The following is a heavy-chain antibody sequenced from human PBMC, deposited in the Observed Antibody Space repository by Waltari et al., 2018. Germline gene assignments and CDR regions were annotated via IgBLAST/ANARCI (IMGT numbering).Heavy chain of an antibody. V-gene: IGHV1-2*04. CDR1: GYTFTGHY. Sequence: QVQLVQSGAEVKKPGASVTVSCKASGYTFTGHYMHWVRQAPGQGLQWMGWINPNSGVTKYAQKFQAWVTMTRDTSISTVYMELRRLKSDDTAVYYCARSMVRGDPPGFWGQGTLVTVSS. D-gene: IGHD3-10*01. CDR3: ARSMVRGDPPGF. CDR2: INPNSGVT. J-gene: IGHJ4*02.